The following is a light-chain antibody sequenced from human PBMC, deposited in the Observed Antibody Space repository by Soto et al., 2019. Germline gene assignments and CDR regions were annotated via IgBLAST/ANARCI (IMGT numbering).Light chain of an antibody. V-gene: IGLV2-14*01. CDR2: EVS. Sequence: QSALTQPASVSGSPGQSITISCTGTSSDVGGYNYVSWYLQHPGKAPKLMIYEVSNRPSGVSNRFSGSKSGNTASLTISGLQAEDEADYYCSSYTSSSTLGVFGTGTKVTVL. J-gene: IGLJ1*01. CDR1: SSDVGGYNY. CDR3: SSYTSSSTLGV.